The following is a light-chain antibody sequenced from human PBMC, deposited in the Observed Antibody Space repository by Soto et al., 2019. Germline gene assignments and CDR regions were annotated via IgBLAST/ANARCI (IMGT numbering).Light chain of an antibody. CDR1: QGISSY. V-gene: IGKV1-8*01. CDR3: QQCHSVPHIN. CDR2: AAS. Sequence: AIRMTQSPSSLSASTGDRVTITCRASQGISSYLAWYQQKPGKAPKLLIYAASTLQSGVPSRFSGSGSGTDFTLTISCLQSEDFATYYCQQCHSVPHINICHGTRLEIK. J-gene: IGKJ5*01.